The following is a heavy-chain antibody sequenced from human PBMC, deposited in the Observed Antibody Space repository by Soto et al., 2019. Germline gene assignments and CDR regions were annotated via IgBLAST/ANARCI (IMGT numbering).Heavy chain of an antibody. D-gene: IGHD2-8*01. V-gene: IGHV3-13*01. J-gene: IGHJ3*02. CDR2: IGTAGDT. CDR3: ASGRSCTNGVCLENAFDI. CDR1: GFTFSSYD. Sequence: GGSLRLSCAASGFTFSSYDMHWVRQATGKGLEWVSAIGTAGDTYYPGSVKGRFTISRENAKNSLYLQMNSLRAGDTAVYYCASGRSCTNGVCLENAFDIWGQGTMVTVSS.